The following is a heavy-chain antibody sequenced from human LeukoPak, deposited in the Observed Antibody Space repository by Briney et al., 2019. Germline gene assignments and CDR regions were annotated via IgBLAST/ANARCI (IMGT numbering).Heavy chain of an antibody. V-gene: IGHV3-48*03. J-gene: IGHJ4*02. D-gene: IGHD3-10*01. CDR1: GFTFSSYE. CDR3: ANIRGVITKVDY. Sequence: GGSLRLSCAASGFTFSSYEMNWVRQDPGKGLEWVSYISSSGSTIYYADSVKGRFTISRDNAKNSLYLQMNSLRAEDTAVYYCANIRGVITKVDYWGQGTLVTVSS. CDR2: ISSSGSTI.